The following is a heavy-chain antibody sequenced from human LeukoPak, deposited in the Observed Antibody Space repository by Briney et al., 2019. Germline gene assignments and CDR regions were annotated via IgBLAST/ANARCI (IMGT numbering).Heavy chain of an antibody. CDR1: GGSISSGSYC. CDR2: IYTSGST. J-gene: IGHJ4*02. CDR3: ARPQRPGIAAASD. D-gene: IGHD6-13*01. Sequence: PSETLSLTCTVSGGSISSGSYCWSWIRQPAGKGLESIGRIYTSGSTYYNPSLKSRVTISVDTSKNQFSLKLSSVTAADTAVYYCARPQRPGIAAASDWGQGTLVTVSS. V-gene: IGHV4-61*02.